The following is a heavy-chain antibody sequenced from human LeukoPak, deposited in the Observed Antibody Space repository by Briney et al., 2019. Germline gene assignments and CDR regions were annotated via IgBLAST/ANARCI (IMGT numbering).Heavy chain of an antibody. CDR2: INHSGST. D-gene: IGHD5-18*01. CDR3: ARRMAYSYVGY. Sequence: SETLSLTCAVYGGSFSGYYWSWIRQPPGKGLEWIGEINHSGSTNYNPSLKSRVTISVDTSKNQFSLKLSSVTAADTAVYYCARRMAYSYVGYWSQGTLVTVSS. CDR1: GGSFSGYY. J-gene: IGHJ4*02. V-gene: IGHV4-34*01.